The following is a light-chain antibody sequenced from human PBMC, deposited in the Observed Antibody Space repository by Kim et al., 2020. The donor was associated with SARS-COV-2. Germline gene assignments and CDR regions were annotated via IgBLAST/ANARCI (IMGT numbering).Light chain of an antibody. J-gene: IGKJ2*01. V-gene: IGKV1-17*01. CDR2: AAC. Sequence: SAAVRDRVTISRRASQGNRKDLWWYQHTPRKAPERLIFAACSLQSGVPSRFSGSGSGTEFPLTIISLRPEDFTPYYWLQYNSYPYTFGQGTKLEI. CDR1: QGNRKD. CDR3: LQYNSYPYT.